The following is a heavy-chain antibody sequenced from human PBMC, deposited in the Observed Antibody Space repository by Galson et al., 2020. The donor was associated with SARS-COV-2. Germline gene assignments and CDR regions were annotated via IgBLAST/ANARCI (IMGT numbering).Heavy chain of an antibody. CDR1: GGSISSSSYY. CDR2: IYYSGST. J-gene: IGHJ4*02. Sequence: SETLSLTCTVSGGSISSSSYYWGWIRQPPGKGLEWIGSIYYSGSTYYNPSLKSRVTISVDTSKNQFSLKLSSVTAADTAVYYCARDGKGTIFGVVIILDYFDYWGQGTLVTVSS. D-gene: IGHD3-3*01. CDR3: ARDGKGTIFGVVIILDYFDY. V-gene: IGHV4-39*07.